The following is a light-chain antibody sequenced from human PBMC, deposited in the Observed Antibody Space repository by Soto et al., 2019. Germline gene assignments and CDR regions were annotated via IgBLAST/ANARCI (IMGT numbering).Light chain of an antibody. CDR1: STDIGAYNY. Sequence: QSVLTQPASVSGSPGHSITISCTGTSTDIGAYNYVSWYQQYPGKTPKLVIYEVTDRPSGVSSRFSGSKSGSTASLTISGLQTEDEADYYCSSYTSSTTLVFGTGTKVTVL. CDR3: SSYTSSTTLV. V-gene: IGLV2-14*01. J-gene: IGLJ1*01. CDR2: EVT.